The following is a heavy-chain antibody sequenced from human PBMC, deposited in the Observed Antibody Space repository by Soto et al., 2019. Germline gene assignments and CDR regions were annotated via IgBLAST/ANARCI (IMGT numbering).Heavy chain of an antibody. CDR1: GFTFSSYG. Sequence: QVQLLESGGGVVQPGRSLRLSCAASGFTFSSYGIHWVRQAPGKGLEWVAVISYDGSNKYYADSVKGRFTISRDNSKNTLYLQMNSLRAEDPAVYYCAKSTYGGRTGGALDYWGQGTLVTVSS. D-gene: IGHD1-26*01. CDR3: AKSTYGGRTGGALDY. CDR2: ISYDGSNK. J-gene: IGHJ4*02. V-gene: IGHV3-30*18.